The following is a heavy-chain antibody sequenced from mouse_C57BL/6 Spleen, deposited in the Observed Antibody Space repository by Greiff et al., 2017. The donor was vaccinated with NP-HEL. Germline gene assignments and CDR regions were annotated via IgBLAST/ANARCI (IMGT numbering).Heavy chain of an antibody. D-gene: IGHD1-1*01. CDR3: ARGITTVVPFDY. CDR1: GYTFTGYW. CDR2: ILPGSGST. V-gene: IGHV1-9*01. Sequence: VQLQQSGAELMKPGASVKLSCKATGYTFTGYWIEWVKQRPGHGLEWIGEILPGSGSTYYNEKFKGKATFTADTSSNTAYMQLSSLTTEDSAIYYCARGITTVVPFDYWGQGTTLTVSS. J-gene: IGHJ2*01.